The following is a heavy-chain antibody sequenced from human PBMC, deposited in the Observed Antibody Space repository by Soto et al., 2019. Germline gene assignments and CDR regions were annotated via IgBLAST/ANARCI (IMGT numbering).Heavy chain of an antibody. CDR2: IYYSGST. CDR1: GGSISSGDYY. J-gene: IGHJ4*02. V-gene: IGHV4-30-4*01. Sequence: PSETLSLTCTVSGGSISSGDYYWSWIRQPPGKGLEWIGYIYYSGSTYYNPSLKSRVTISVDTSKNQFSLKLSSVTAADTAVYYCARSKKRYSSSWRYWGPGTLVTVSS. D-gene: IGHD6-13*01. CDR3: ARSKKRYSSSWRY.